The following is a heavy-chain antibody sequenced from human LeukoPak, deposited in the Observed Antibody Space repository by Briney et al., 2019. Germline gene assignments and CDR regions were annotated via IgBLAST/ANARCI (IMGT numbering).Heavy chain of an antibody. Sequence: SETLSLTCTVSGGSISSSSYYWGWIRQPPGKGLEWIGSIYYSGSTYYNPSLKSRVTISVDTSKNQFSLKLSSVTAADTAVYYCARSIAARSTTNWFDPWGQGTLVTVSS. CDR1: GGSISSSSYY. CDR3: ARSIAARSTTNWFDP. CDR2: IYYSGST. D-gene: IGHD6-6*01. V-gene: IGHV4-39*07. J-gene: IGHJ5*02.